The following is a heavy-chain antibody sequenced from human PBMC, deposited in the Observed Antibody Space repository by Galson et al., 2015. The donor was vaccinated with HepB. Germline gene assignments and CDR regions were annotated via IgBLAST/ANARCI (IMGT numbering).Heavy chain of an antibody. V-gene: IGHV3-21*01. D-gene: IGHD3-10*01. CDR2: ISSSSSYI. Sequence: SLRLSCAASGFTFSSYSMNWVRQAPGKGLEWVSSISSSSSYIYYADSVKGRFTISRDNAKNSLYLQMNSLRAEDTAVYYCARVPRGRIQRFDLWGRGTLVTVSS. J-gene: IGHJ2*01. CDR3: ARVPRGRIQRFDL. CDR1: GFTFSSYS.